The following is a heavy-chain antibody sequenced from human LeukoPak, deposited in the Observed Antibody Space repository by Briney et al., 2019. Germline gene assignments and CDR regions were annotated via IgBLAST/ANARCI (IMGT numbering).Heavy chain of an antibody. V-gene: IGHV3-23*01. J-gene: IGHJ4*02. CDR2: ISDSGGST. CDR3: AKSYGGPLDY. D-gene: IGHD2-8*01. Sequence: GGSLRLSCAASGFTFSDYYMSWICQAPGKGLEWVSAISDSGGSTYYADSVKGRFTISRDNSKNTPYLQMNSLRAEDTAVYYCAKSYGGPLDYWGQGTLVTVSS. CDR1: GFTFSDYY.